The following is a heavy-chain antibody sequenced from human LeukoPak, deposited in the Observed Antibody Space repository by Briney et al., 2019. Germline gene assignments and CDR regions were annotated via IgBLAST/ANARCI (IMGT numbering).Heavy chain of an antibody. D-gene: IGHD1-26*01. Sequence: GESLKISCKDSGYSFTNYWIGWVRQMPGKGLEWMGIIYPGDSDTRYSPSFQGQVTISADKSISTAYLQWSSLKASDTAMYYCARLAYSGSFLDAFDIWGQGTMVTVSS. J-gene: IGHJ3*02. CDR3: ARLAYSGSFLDAFDI. CDR1: GYSFTNYW. CDR2: IYPGDSDT. V-gene: IGHV5-51*01.